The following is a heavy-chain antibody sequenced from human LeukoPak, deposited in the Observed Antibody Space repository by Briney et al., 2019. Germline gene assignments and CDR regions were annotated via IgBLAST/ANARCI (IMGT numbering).Heavy chain of an antibody. CDR3: ARGRKKGAAALHYDY. D-gene: IGHD3-16*01. CDR1: GGPFSGYY. Sequence: SETLSLTCAVYGGPFSGYYWSWIRQPPGKGLEWIGEINHSGSTNYNPSLKSRVTISVDTSKNQFSLKLSSVTAADTAVYYCARGRKKGAAALHYDYWGQGTLVTVSS. CDR2: INHSGST. J-gene: IGHJ4*02. V-gene: IGHV4-34*01.